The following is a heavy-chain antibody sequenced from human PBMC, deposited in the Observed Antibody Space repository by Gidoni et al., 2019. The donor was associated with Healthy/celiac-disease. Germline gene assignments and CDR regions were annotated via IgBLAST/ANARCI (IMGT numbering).Heavy chain of an antibody. CDR3: AREGQDIVVVVAATSWFDP. Sequence: QVQLVQSGAEVKKPGSSVKVSCKASGGTFSSYTISWVRQAPGQGLEWMGRIIPILGIANYAQKFQGRVTITADKSTSTAYMELSSLRSEDTAVYYCAREGQDIVVVVAATSWFDPWGQGTLVTVSS. CDR1: GGTFSSYT. CDR2: IIPILGIA. D-gene: IGHD2-15*01. J-gene: IGHJ5*02. V-gene: IGHV1-69*08.